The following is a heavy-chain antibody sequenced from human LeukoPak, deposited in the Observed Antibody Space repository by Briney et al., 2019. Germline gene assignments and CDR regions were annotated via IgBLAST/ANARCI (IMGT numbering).Heavy chain of an antibody. CDR2: IYDRGST. Sequence: SEALSLSCTVTGASISSHHWCWIRQTPGTGLEWIGDIYDRGSTTYNPSLKSRVPISVDTSRNQFSLNLRSVTAADTAVYYCAKIEVGRFDPWGQGTLVTVSS. D-gene: IGHD1-26*01. V-gene: IGHV4-59*11. CDR1: GASISSHH. J-gene: IGHJ5*02. CDR3: AKIEVGRFDP.